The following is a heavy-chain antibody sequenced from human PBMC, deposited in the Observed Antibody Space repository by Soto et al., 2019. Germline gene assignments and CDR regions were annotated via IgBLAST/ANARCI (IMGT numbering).Heavy chain of an antibody. CDR1: GGSISSYY. Sequence: SETLSLTCTVSGGSISSYYWSWIRQPPGKGLEWIGYIHYSGSTNYNPSLKSRVAISLDTSKNQFSLKLTSVTAADTAIYYCATNGYNYPNWFDPWGQGTLVTVSS. V-gene: IGHV4-59*01. CDR2: IHYSGST. CDR3: ATNGYNYPNWFDP. J-gene: IGHJ5*02. D-gene: IGHD3-22*01.